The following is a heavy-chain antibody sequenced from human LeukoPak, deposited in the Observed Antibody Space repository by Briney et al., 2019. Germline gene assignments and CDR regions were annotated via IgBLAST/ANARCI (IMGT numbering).Heavy chain of an antibody. Sequence: KDGESLKISCKGSGYSSTTYWIAWVRQLPGKGLEWMGIIYPGDSETRYSPSFQGQVTISADKSISTAYLQWSSLKASDTAMYYCARRHVYNYFFDYWGQGTLVTVPS. V-gene: IGHV5-51*01. CDR1: GYSSTTYW. J-gene: IGHJ4*02. CDR2: IYPGDSET. CDR3: ARRHVYNYFFDY. D-gene: IGHD5-24*01.